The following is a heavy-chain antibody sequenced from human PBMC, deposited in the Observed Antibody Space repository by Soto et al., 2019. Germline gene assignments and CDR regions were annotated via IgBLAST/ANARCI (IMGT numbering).Heavy chain of an antibody. CDR2: ISYDGSNK. J-gene: IGHJ6*02. CDR1: GFTFSSYG. CDR3: AKDDYGDYYYYYGMDV. Sequence: SLRLSCAASGFTFSSYGMHWVRQAPGKGLEWVAVISYDGSNKYYADSVKGRFTISRDNSKNTLYLQMNSLRAEDTAVYYCAKDDYGDYYYYYGMDVWGQGTTVTVSS. V-gene: IGHV3-30*18. D-gene: IGHD4-17*01.